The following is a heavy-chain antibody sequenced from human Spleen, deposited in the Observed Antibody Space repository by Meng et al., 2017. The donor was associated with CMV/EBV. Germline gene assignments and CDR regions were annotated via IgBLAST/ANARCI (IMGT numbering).Heavy chain of an antibody. CDR3: ARDAPRLTMIVVVTARQDNAFDI. Sequence: ASVKVSCKASGYTFTSYGMNWVRQAPGQGLEWMAWISAYNGNKNYAQKFQGRVTMTTDTSTSTAYMELRSLRSDDTAVYYCARDAPRLTMIVVVTARQDNAFDIWGQGTMVTVSS. CDR2: ISAYNGNK. V-gene: IGHV1-18*01. CDR1: GYTFTSYG. J-gene: IGHJ3*02. D-gene: IGHD3-22*01.